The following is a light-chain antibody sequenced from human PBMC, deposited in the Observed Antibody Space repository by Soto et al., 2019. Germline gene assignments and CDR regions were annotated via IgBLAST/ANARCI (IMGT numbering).Light chain of an antibody. CDR2: GAS. J-gene: IGKJ3*01. Sequence: EIVLTQSPGTLSLSPGERATLSCRASQSVSTNYLAWYQQKPGRAPRLLIYGASTRATGIPARFSGSGSGTEFTLTISSLQSEDFAVYYCQQYNNWPPLFTFGPGTKVDIK. CDR3: QQYNNWPPLFT. V-gene: IGKV3-15*01. CDR1: QSVSTN.